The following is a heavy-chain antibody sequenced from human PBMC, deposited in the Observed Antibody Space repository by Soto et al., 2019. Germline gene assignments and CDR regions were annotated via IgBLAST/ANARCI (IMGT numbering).Heavy chain of an antibody. V-gene: IGHV4-30-4*01. J-gene: IGHJ4*02. Sequence: QVQLQEWGPGLVKPSQTLSLTCTVSGDSIRNGDYYWGWIRQPPGKGLEWIGYVYYSGTTYSHPSLKSRVTISVDTSENEFSLRLSSVTAADTAVYYCVTVNLVGAAYYFDYWGPGTLVTVSS. CDR1: GDSIRNGDYY. CDR3: VTVNLVGAAYYFDY. D-gene: IGHD1-26*01. CDR2: VYYSGTT.